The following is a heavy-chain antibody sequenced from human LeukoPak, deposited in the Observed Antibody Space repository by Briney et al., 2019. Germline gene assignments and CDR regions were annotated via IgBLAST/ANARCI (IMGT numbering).Heavy chain of an antibody. J-gene: IGHJ6*02. D-gene: IGHD4-17*01. Sequence: ASVKVSCKASGYTFTSYYMHWVRQAPGKGLEWMGGFDPEDGETIYAQKFQGRVTMTEDTSTDTAYMELGSLRSEDTAVYYCATEPTYGDYSNYYYYYGMDVWGQGTTVTVSS. V-gene: IGHV1-24*01. CDR2: FDPEDGET. CDR3: ATEPTYGDYSNYYYYYGMDV. CDR1: GYTFTSYY.